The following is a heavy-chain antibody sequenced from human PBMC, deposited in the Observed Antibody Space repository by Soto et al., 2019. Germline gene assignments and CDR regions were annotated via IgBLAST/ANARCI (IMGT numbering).Heavy chain of an antibody. D-gene: IGHD3-22*01. CDR2: ISAYNGNT. J-gene: IGHJ3*02. CDR3: ARDYHDTRGRAFDI. Sequence: ASVKVSCKASGYTFTNYGISWVRQAPGQGLQWMGWISAYNGNTNYAQRLQGRVTMTTDTSTSTAYMELRSLRSDDTAVYYCARDYHDTRGRAFDIWGQGTRVTVSS. CDR1: GYTFTNYG. V-gene: IGHV1-18*01.